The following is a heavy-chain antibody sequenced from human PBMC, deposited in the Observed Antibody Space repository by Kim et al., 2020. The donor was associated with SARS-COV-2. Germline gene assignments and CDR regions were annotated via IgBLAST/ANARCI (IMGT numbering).Heavy chain of an antibody. D-gene: IGHD2-2*01. CDR3: ARDPIVVVPAANYYYYYYGMDV. CDR1: GGTFSSYA. J-gene: IGHJ6*02. V-gene: IGHV1-69*13. CDR2: IIPIFGTA. Sequence: SVKVSCKASGGTFSSYAISWVRQAPGQGLEWMGGIIPIFGTANYAQKFQGRVTITADESTSTAYMELSSLRSEDTAVYYCARDPIVVVPAANYYYYYYGMDVWGQGTTVTVSS.